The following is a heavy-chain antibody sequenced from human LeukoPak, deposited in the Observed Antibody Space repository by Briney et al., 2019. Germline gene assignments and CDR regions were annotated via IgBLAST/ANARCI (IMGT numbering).Heavy chain of an antibody. Sequence: GRSLRLSCAASGFTFSSYGMHWVRQAPGKGLEWVAVISYDGSNKYYADSVKGRFTISRDNSKNTLYLQMNSLRAEDTAVYYCAKDLVAVAGTEYYFDYWGQGTLVTVSS. D-gene: IGHD6-19*01. CDR3: AKDLVAVAGTEYYFDY. J-gene: IGHJ4*02. V-gene: IGHV3-30*18. CDR2: ISYDGSNK. CDR1: GFTFSSYG.